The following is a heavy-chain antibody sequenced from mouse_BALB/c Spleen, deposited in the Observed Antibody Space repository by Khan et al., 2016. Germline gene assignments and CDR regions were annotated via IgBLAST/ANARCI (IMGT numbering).Heavy chain of an antibody. CDR2: IWAGGST. CDR3: ASPYDYDYYAMDY. CDR1: GFSLTSYG. V-gene: IGHV2-9*02. D-gene: IGHD2-4*01. J-gene: IGHJ4*01. Sequence: QVQLQQSGPGLVAPSQSLSITCTVSGFSLTSYGVHWVRQPPGKGLEWLGVIWAGGSTNYNSALMSRLSISKDNSKSQVFLKMNSLQTDDTAMYYWASPYDYDYYAMDYWGQGTSVTVSS.